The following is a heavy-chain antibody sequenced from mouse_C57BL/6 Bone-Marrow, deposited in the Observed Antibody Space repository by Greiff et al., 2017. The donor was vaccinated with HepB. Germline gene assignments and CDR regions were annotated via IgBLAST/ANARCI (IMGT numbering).Heavy chain of an antibody. CDR2: INPYNGGT. D-gene: IGHD1-1*01. CDR1: GYTFTDYY. Sequence: EVKLQESGPVLVKPGASVKMSCKASGYTFTDYYMNWVKQSHGKSLEWIGVINPYNGGTSYNQKFKGKATLTVDKSSSTAYMELNSLTSEDSAVYYCANYYGSSYEDYWGQGTTLTVSS. J-gene: IGHJ2*01. CDR3: ANYYGSSYEDY. V-gene: IGHV1-19*01.